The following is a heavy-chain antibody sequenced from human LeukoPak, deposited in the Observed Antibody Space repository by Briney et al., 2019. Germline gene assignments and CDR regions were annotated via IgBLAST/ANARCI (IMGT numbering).Heavy chain of an antibody. Sequence: GGSLRLSCEASGLSISNDWMSWVRQAPGKGLEWVGRVKSKAAGETTHYAAPVNGRFSISRDDSKNTLYPQMNSLKTEDTGVYYCTLIQGWGSGSYYLDYWGQGTLVTVSS. CDR3: TLIQGWGSGSYYLDY. D-gene: IGHD3-10*01. V-gene: IGHV3-15*01. CDR1: GLSISNDW. CDR2: VKSKAAGETT. J-gene: IGHJ4*02.